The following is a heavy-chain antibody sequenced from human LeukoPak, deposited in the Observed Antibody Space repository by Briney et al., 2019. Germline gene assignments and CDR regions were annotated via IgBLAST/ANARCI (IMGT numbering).Heavy chain of an antibody. Sequence: GGSLRLSCAASGITVSSNYMSWVRQAPGEGLEWVSVIYSGGSTYYADSVKGRFTISRDNSKNTLYLQMNSLRAEDTAVYYCARVHELGSAHYWGQGTLVTVSS. CDR2: IYSGGST. V-gene: IGHV3-66*01. D-gene: IGHD7-27*01. CDR3: ARVHELGSAHY. J-gene: IGHJ4*02. CDR1: GITVSSNY.